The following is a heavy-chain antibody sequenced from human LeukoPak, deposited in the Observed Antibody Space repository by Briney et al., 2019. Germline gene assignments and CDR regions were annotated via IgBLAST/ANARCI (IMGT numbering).Heavy chain of an antibody. V-gene: IGHV4-30-4*08. CDR2: IYYSGST. CDR1: GGSIISGDYY. Sequence: SQTLSLTCTVSGGSIISGDYYWSWIHQPPGKGLEWIGYIYYSGSTYYNPSLKSRVTISIDTSKDQFSLNLTSVTAADTAVYYCARGPWGTMDNWGQGTLVTVSS. J-gene: IGHJ4*02. CDR3: ARGPWGTMDN. D-gene: IGHD1-7*01.